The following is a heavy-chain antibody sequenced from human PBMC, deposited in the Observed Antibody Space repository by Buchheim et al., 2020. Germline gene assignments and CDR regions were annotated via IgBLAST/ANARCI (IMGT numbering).Heavy chain of an antibody. CDR2: ISYDGRNR. CDR3: AKDVRLGQLSNLKVYGMDV. Sequence: QEQLVQSGGGVVQPGRSLSLSCGASGFDFGAYAMHWVRQAPGKGLEWLTVISYDGRNRWYRDSVKGRFTVSRDNSKKSVHPQMNSLRPEDSAVYYCAKDVRLGQLSNLKVYGMDVWGHGTT. J-gene: IGHJ6*02. V-gene: IGHV3-30*18. D-gene: IGHD3-16*02. CDR1: GFDFGAYA.